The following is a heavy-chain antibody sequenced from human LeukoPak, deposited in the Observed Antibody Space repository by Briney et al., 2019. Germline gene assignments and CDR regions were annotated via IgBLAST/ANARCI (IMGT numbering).Heavy chain of an antibody. D-gene: IGHD6-19*01. V-gene: IGHV4-59*08. J-gene: IGHJ3*02. Sequence: PSETLSLTCTVSGGSISSYYWSWIRQPPGEGLEWIGYIYYSGSTNYNPSLKSRVTISVATSKNQFSLKLSSVTAADTAVYYCARPVIAVAGPDDAFDIWGQGTMVTVSS. CDR1: GGSISSYY. CDR3: ARPVIAVAGPDDAFDI. CDR2: IYYSGST.